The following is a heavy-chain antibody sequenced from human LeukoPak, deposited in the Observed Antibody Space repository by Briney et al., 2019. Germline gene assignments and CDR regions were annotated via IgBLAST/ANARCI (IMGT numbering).Heavy chain of an antibody. Sequence: SETLSLTCAVYGGSFSGYYWSWIRQPPGKGLEWIGEINHSGSTNYNPSLESRVTISVDTSKNQFSLKLSSVTAAVTAVYYCARRRRNYGDRRTTFDYWGQGTLVTVSS. CDR2: INHSGST. CDR3: ARRRRNYGDRRTTFDY. CDR1: GGSFSGYY. J-gene: IGHJ4*02. V-gene: IGHV4-34*01. D-gene: IGHD4-17*01.